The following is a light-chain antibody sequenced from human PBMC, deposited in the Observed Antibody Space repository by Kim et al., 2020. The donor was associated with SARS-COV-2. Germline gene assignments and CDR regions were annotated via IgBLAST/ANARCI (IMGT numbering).Light chain of an antibody. CDR2: QDS. CDR3: QAWDSSTNWV. V-gene: IGLV3-1*01. CDR1: KLGDKY. J-gene: IGLJ3*02. Sequence: SYELTQPPSVSVSPGQTASITCSGDKLGDKYACWYQQKPGQSPVVVIYQDSKRPSGIPERFSGSNSGNTATLTISGTQAMDEADYYCQAWDSSTNWVFGG.